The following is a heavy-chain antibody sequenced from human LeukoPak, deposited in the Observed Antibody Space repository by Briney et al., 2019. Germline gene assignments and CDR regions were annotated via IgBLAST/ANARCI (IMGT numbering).Heavy chain of an antibody. CDR3: ASSFLPRPVRPTPYYYYMDV. V-gene: IGHV3-66*02. CDR2: IYSGRST. D-gene: IGHD2/OR15-2a*01. Sequence: GGSLRLSCAASGFTVSSNYMSWVRQAPGKGLEWVSVIYSGRSTYYADSVKGRFTISRDNSKNTLYLQMNSLRAEDTAVYYCASSFLPRPVRPTPYYYYMDVWGKGTTVTVSS. J-gene: IGHJ6*03. CDR1: GFTVSSNY.